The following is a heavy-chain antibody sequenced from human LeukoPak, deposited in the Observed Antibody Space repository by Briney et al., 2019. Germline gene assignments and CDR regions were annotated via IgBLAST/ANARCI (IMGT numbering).Heavy chain of an antibody. V-gene: IGHV1-46*01. J-gene: IGHJ6*02. CDR3: AIAYYYYGMDV. CDR1: GYTFTSYD. Sequence: ASVKVSCKASGYTFTSYDINWVRQAPGQGLEWMGIINPSGGSTSYAQKFQGRVTMTRDTSTSTVYMELSSLRSEDTAVYYCAIAYYYYGMDVWGQGTTVTVSS. CDR2: INPSGGST.